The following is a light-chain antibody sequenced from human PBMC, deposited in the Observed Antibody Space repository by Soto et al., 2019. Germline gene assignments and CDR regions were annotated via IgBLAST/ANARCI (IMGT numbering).Light chain of an antibody. Sequence: DLQMTQSPSSMSAAVADRVTITCRASPSIHIYLNWYQQKPGKAPKVLIYAPSSLQSGVPSRFSGSGSGKDCTITISRLQYEDFGTYYCQQSYSTPRTFGHGTKLEIK. CDR2: APS. CDR3: QQSYSTPRT. J-gene: IGKJ2*01. CDR1: PSIHIY. V-gene: IGKV1-39*01.